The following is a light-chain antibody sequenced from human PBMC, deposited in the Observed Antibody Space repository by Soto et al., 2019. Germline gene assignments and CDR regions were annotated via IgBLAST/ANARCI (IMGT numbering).Light chain of an antibody. Sequence: QSVLTQPPSATGTPGQRVTVSCSGRGSDIGGNTVSWYQQVPGTAPRLLIHSNDQRPSGVPDRFSGSKSGTSASLAISGLQSEDVADYYCATWDDRLDGPVFGGGTKLTVL. CDR1: GSDIGGNT. V-gene: IGLV1-44*01. CDR2: SND. J-gene: IGLJ3*02. CDR3: ATWDDRLDGPV.